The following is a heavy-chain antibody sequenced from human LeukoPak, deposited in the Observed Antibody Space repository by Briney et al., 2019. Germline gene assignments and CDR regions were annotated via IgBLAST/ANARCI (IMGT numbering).Heavy chain of an antibody. CDR2: ISGDGGST. J-gene: IGHJ4*02. D-gene: IGHD6-19*01. Sequence: PGGSLRLSCAASGYIFDDYTMHWVRQVPGKGLEWVSCISGDGGSTYYEDSVKGRFTISRDNSKNSLYLQMNSLSTEDSALYFCAKGAEAGTTSKHYFDYWGQGTLVTVSS. V-gene: IGHV3-43*01. CDR3: AKGAEAGTTSKHYFDY. CDR1: GYIFDDYT.